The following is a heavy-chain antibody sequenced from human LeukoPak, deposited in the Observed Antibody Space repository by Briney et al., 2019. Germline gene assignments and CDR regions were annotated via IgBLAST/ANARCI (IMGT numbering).Heavy chain of an antibody. J-gene: IGHJ5*02. CDR1: AFTFSDYY. Sequence: GGSLRLSCAASAFTFSDYYMTRIRQAPGRGLEWISYINGSSSDTKYADSVKGRFTISRDNAKNSLYLLMNSLRAEDTAVYYCARRGTTYCTVDSCHPNWFDPWGQGTLVTVSS. D-gene: IGHD2-15*01. CDR3: ARRGTTYCTVDSCHPNWFDP. CDR2: INGSSSDT. V-gene: IGHV3-11*03.